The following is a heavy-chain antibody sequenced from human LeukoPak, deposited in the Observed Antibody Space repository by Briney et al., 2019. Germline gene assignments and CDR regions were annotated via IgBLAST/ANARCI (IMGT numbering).Heavy chain of an antibody. Sequence: SETLSLTCTVSSVSISNNSYFWGWIRQSPGKGLEWIGSIYYSGSTYYNPSLKSRVTTSVDTSKNQFSLKLSSVTAADTAVYYCARLRRRDGYNFDYWGQGTLVTVSS. CDR3: ARLRRRDGYNFDY. D-gene: IGHD5-24*01. CDR2: IYYSGST. J-gene: IGHJ4*02. V-gene: IGHV4-39*01. CDR1: SVSISNNSYF.